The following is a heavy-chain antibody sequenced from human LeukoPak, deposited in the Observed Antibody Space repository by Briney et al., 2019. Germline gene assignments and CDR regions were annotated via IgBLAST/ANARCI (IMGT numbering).Heavy chain of an antibody. Sequence: SVKVSCKASGGTFSSYAISWVRQAPGQGLEWMGRIIPILGIANYAQKFQGRVTITADKSTSTAYMELSSLRSEDTAVYYCARDSREDGMGVWGQGTTVTVSS. J-gene: IGHJ6*02. CDR2: IIPILGIA. V-gene: IGHV1-69*04. CDR3: ARDSREDGMGV. CDR1: GGTFSSYA. D-gene: IGHD1-26*01.